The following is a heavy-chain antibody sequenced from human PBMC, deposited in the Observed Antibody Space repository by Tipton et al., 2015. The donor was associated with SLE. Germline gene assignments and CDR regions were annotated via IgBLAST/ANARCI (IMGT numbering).Heavy chain of an antibody. Sequence: TLSLTCAVYGGSFSGYYWSWIRQPPGKELEWIGSIYHSGSTYYNPSLKSRVTISVDTSKNQFSLKLSSVTAADTAVYYCARGGFGYDYIWGSYRTVHWFDPWGQGTLVTVSS. V-gene: IGHV4-34*01. D-gene: IGHD3-16*02. J-gene: IGHJ5*02. CDR3: ARGGFGYDYIWGSYRTVHWFDP. CDR2: IYHSGST. CDR1: GGSFSGYY.